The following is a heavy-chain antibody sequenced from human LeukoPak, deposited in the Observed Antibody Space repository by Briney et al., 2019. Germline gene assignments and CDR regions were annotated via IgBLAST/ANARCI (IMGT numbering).Heavy chain of an antibody. CDR2: ISGSGGST. CDR3: AKVDGYSSSWYLPPDYYYYGMDV. D-gene: IGHD6-13*01. CDR1: GFTFSTSA. V-gene: IGHV3-23*01. Sequence: GRSLRLSCAASGFTFSTSALHWVRQAPGKGLEWVSAISGSGGSTYYADSVKGRFTISRDNSKNTLYLQMNSLRAEDTAVYYCAKVDGYSSSWYLPPDYYYYGMDVWGQGTTVTVSS. J-gene: IGHJ6*02.